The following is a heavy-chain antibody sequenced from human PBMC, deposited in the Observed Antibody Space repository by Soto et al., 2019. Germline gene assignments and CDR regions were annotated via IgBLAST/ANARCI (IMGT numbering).Heavy chain of an antibody. CDR2: IYYSGNT. V-gene: IGHV4-30-4*01. J-gene: IGHJ4*02. Sequence: SETLSLTCTVSGDSISSGDYYWSWIRQPPGKGLEWIGCIYYSGNTYYNPSLKRRFSISVDTSKNQFSLQLSSLTVADTAVYNCARDFKRSSSPQGSPEYWRLAPLITV. CDR1: GDSISSGDYY. D-gene: IGHD6-13*01. CDR3: ARDFKRSSSPQGSPEY.